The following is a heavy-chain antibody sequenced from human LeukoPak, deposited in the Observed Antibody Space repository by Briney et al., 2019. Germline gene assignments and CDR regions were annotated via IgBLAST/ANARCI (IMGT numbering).Heavy chain of an antibody. CDR1: GGSFSGYY. V-gene: IGHV4-34*01. D-gene: IGHD3-16*02. CDR3: ASYDKGFDDYVWGSYRRAAFDI. J-gene: IGHJ3*02. Sequence: SETLSLTCAVYGGSFSGYYWSWIRQPPGKGLEWIGEINHSGSTNYNPSLKSRVTISVDTSKNQFSLKLSSVTVADTAVYYCASYDKGFDDYVWGSYRRAAFDIWGQGTMVTVSS. CDR2: INHSGST.